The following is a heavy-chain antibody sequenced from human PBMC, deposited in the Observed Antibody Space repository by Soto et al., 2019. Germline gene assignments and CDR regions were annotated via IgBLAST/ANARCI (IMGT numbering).Heavy chain of an antibody. CDR2: ISQSGST. J-gene: IGHJ4*02. CDR1: GGSFSDYY. V-gene: IGHV4-34*01. D-gene: IGHD3-16*01. CDR3: GRLPRLGDPFDY. Sequence: PSATLSLTCAVYGGSFSDYYWSWIRQPPGKGLECIGEISQSGSTNYNPSLKSRVTMSIDTSKNQFSLRLSSVTAVDTAVYYCGRLPRLGDPFDYWGQGILVTVSS.